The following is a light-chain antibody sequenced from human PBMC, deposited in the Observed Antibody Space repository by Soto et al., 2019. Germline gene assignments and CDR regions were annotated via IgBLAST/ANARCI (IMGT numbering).Light chain of an antibody. Sequence: QSALTQPASVTGSPGQSITISCTGTSSDVGGYNYVSWYQQHPGKAPKLMIYEVSRRPSGVSDRFSGSKSGNTASLTISGLQAEDEADYYCSSYTSSSIDVFGTGTKLTVL. CDR1: SSDVGGYNY. J-gene: IGLJ1*01. V-gene: IGLV2-14*01. CDR3: SSYTSSSIDV. CDR2: EVS.